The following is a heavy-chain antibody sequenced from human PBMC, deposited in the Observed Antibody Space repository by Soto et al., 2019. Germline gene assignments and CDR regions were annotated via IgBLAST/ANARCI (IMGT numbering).Heavy chain of an antibody. J-gene: IGHJ5*02. CDR2: IKHDGSVQ. V-gene: IGHV3-7*01. CDR3: VKVSTFYDILTGYYSTNFFDP. CDR1: GFTFSGYW. D-gene: IGHD3-9*01. Sequence: GGSLRLSCEASGFTFSGYWMSWVRQAPGKGLGWVADIKHDGSVQYYVDSVKGRFTISRDNSKNTLYLQMNSLRPEDTAVYYCVKVSTFYDILTGYYSTNFFDPWGQGTLVTVSS.